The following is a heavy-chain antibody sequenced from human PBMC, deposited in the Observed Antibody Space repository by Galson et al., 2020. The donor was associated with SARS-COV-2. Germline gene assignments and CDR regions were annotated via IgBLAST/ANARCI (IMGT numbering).Heavy chain of an antibody. Sequence: GGSLRLSCAASGFTFSSYAMHWVRQAPGKGLEWVAVISYDGSNKYYADSVKGRFTISRDNSKNTLYLQMNSLRAEDTAVYYCARPYYGSGSYYNRAFDFCGRGTMVTVSS. V-gene: IGHV3-30*04. CDR3: ARPYYGSGSYYNRAFDF. CDR2: ISYDGSNK. J-gene: IGHJ3*01. CDR1: GFTFSSYA. D-gene: IGHD3-10*01.